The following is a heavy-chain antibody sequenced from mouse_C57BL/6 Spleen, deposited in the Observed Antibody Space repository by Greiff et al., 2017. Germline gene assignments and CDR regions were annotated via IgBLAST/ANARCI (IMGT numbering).Heavy chain of an antibody. CDR2: IDPEDGDT. CDR1: GFNIKDYY. Sequence: EVQLQQSGAELVRPGASVKLSCTASGFNIKDYYMHWVKQRPEQGLEWIGRIDPEDGDTEYAPKFQGKATMTADTSSNTAYLQLSSLTSEDTAVYYCTTDYYGSSYRAMDYWGQGTSVTVSS. CDR3: TTDYYGSSYRAMDY. V-gene: IGHV14-1*01. D-gene: IGHD1-1*01. J-gene: IGHJ4*01.